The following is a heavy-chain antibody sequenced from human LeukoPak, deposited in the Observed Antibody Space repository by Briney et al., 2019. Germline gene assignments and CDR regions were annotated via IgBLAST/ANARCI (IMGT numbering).Heavy chain of an antibody. CDR3: ARVTLPSVVITAGGCDY. CDR1: GFVFSSYA. J-gene: IGHJ4*02. V-gene: IGHV3-30*02. Sequence: HPGGSLRLSCAASGFVFSSYAMHWVRQAPGEGLEWVATIRYDGSVKYYADSVKGRFTISRDNSKNTLYLQMNSLRLEDTAVYFCARVTLPSVVITAGGCDYWGQGTLVTVSS. D-gene: IGHD3-22*01. CDR2: IRYDGSVK.